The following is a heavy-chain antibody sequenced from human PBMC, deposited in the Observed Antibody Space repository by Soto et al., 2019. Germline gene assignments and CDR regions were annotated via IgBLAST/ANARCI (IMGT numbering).Heavy chain of an antibody. CDR3: ARKAPGLYYYYGMDV. V-gene: IGHV1-3*01. CDR1: GYTFTSYA. CDR2: INAGNGNT. J-gene: IGHJ6*02. Sequence: QVQLVQSGAEVKKPGASVKVSCKASGYTFTSYAMHWVLQAPGQRLEWMGWINAGNGNTKYSQKFQGRVTITRDTSASTAYMELSSLRSEDTAVYYCARKAPGLYYYYGMDVWGQGTTVTVSS.